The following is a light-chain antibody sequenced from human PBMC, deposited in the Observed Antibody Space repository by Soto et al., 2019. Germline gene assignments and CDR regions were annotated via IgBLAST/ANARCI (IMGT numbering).Light chain of an antibody. Sequence: EIVMTLSPDTLSVSPGERATLSCRASQSVSTNVAWYQQKPGQAPRLLIYGASARATGIPARFSGSGSGTEFTLTISRLQSEDFAVYYCQHYTAFGQGTKVEIK. CDR1: QSVSTN. CDR2: GAS. V-gene: IGKV3D-15*01. J-gene: IGKJ1*01. CDR3: QHYTA.